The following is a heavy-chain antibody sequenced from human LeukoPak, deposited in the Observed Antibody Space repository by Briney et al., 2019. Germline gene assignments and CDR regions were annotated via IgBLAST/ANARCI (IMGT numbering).Heavy chain of an antibody. CDR2: INPSGGST. V-gene: IGHV1-46*01. Sequence: ASVKVSCKASGYTFTSYYMHWVRQAPGQGLEWMGIINPSGGSTSYAQKFQGRVTMTRDMSTSTVYMELSGLRSEDTAVYYCATVIRDMAYWFDPWGQGTLVTVSS. J-gene: IGHJ5*02. CDR3: ATVIRDMAYWFDP. CDR1: GYTFTSYY. D-gene: IGHD2-15*01.